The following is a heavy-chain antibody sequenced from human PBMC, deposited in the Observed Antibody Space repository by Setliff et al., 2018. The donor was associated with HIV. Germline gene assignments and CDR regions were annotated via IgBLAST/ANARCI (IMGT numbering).Heavy chain of an antibody. CDR3: ARAREMATINYYYNYLDV. Sequence: SVKVSCKASGGSFKTYAINWVRQAPGQGLEWMGGIIPIFGTATYAQKFQGRVTITADESTNTAYMEPRSLRSDDTAVYYCARAREMATINYYYNYLDVWGKGTTVTVSS. CDR2: IIPIFGTA. J-gene: IGHJ6*03. CDR1: GGSFKTYA. D-gene: IGHD5-12*01. V-gene: IGHV1-69*13.